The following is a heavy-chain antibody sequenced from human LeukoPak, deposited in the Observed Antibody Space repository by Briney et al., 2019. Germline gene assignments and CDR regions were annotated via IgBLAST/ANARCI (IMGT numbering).Heavy chain of an antibody. CDR3: ASFDDVNLDMDV. D-gene: IGHD3-3*01. CDR1: GGSISSSSYY. Sequence: PSETLSLTCTVSGGSISSSSYYWGWIRQPPGKGLEWIGSIYYSGSTYYNPSLKSRVTISVDTSKNQFSLKLSSVTAADTAVYYCASFDDVNLDMDVWGQGTTVTVSS. V-gene: IGHV4-39*01. CDR2: IYYSGST. J-gene: IGHJ6*02.